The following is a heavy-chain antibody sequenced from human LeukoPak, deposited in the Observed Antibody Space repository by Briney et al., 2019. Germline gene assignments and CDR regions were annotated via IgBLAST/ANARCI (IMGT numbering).Heavy chain of an antibody. CDR1: GFTFRDYSDYW. CDR2: IKQDGSEK. J-gene: IGHJ4*02. Sequence: GGSLRLSCAASGFTFRDYSDYWMSWVRQAPGKGPEWVANIKQDGSEKYYVDSVKGRVTISRDNATNSLFLQMNSLRAEDTAVYYYARVGRYSYAHNSWGQGTLVTVSS. D-gene: IGHD5-18*01. CDR3: ARVGRYSYAHNS. V-gene: IGHV3-7*01.